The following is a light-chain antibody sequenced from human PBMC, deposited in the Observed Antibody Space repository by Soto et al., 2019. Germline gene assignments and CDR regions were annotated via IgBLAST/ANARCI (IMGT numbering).Light chain of an antibody. V-gene: IGKV1-5*03. CDR3: QQYNSYSWT. Sequence: DIQMTQSPSTLSASVGDRVTITCRASQSISSWLAWYQQKPGKAPNLLIYKASNLESGVPSRFSGSGSGTEFTLTISSLQPDDFATYHCQQYNSYSWTFGQGTKVEIK. J-gene: IGKJ1*01. CDR2: KAS. CDR1: QSISSW.